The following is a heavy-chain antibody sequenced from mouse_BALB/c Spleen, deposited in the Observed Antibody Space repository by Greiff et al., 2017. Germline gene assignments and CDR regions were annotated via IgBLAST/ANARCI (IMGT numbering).Heavy chain of an antibody. J-gene: IGHJ4*01. CDR3: ARYYYAMDY. CDR1: GFNIKDYY. CDR2: IDPENGNT. Sequence: EVQLKESGAELVRPGALVKLSCKASGFNIKDYYMHWVKQRPEQGLEWIGWIDPENGNTIYDPKFQGKASITADTSSNTAYLQLSSLTSEDTAVYYCARYYYAMDYWGQGTSVTVSS. V-gene: IGHV14-1*02.